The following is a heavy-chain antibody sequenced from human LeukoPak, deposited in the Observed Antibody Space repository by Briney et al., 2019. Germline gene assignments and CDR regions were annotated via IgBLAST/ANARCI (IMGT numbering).Heavy chain of an antibody. CDR1: GYTFSRYW. CDR2: IKQEGREK. J-gene: IGHJ4*02. V-gene: IGHV3-7*01. Sequence: GGSLRLFCAASGYTFSRYWMSGVRQAPGKALEWGANIKQEGREKYSVDSLKGRFTSSRDNAKRPLYLQMNSLRAEDTAVYYCARVGTASYYDFWSGLAPNYFDYWGQGTLVTVSS. CDR3: ARVGTASYYDFWSGLAPNYFDY. D-gene: IGHD3-3*01.